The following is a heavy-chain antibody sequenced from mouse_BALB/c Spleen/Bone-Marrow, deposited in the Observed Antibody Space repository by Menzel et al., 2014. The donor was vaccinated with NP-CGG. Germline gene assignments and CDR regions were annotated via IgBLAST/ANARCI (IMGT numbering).Heavy chain of an antibody. Sequence: EVQLHQSGTVLAWPGASVKMSCKASGYTFISYWMHWVKQRPGQGLEWIGTIYPGNSDTTYNQKFKGKAKLTAVTSTSTAYMELSSLTNEDSAVYYCTTLARNYFDYWGQGTTLTVSS. CDR2: IYPGNSDT. J-gene: IGHJ2*01. CDR3: TTLARNYFDY. D-gene: IGHD3-1*01. V-gene: IGHV1-5*01. CDR1: GYTFISYW.